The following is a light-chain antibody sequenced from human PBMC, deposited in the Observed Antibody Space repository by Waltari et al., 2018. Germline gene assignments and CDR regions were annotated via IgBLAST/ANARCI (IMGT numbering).Light chain of an antibody. V-gene: IGKV3-20*01. CDR2: GAS. CDR3: QNHERLPAV. J-gene: IGKJ1*01. CDR1: QSVGRY. Sequence: EIVLTQSPGTLSLSPGERATLPCRASQSVGRYLAWSQQKPGQAPRLLIYGASSRATGIPDRFSGSGSGTDFSLTISRLEPEDFAVYYCQNHERLPAVFGQGTKVEIK.